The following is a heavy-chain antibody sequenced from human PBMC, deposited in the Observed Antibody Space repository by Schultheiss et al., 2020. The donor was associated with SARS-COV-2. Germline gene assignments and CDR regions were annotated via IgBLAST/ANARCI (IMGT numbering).Heavy chain of an antibody. D-gene: IGHD2-2*01. CDR2: VSGSGSST. Sequence: GGSLRLSCAASGFTVSSNYMSWVRQAPGKGLEWVSAVSGSGSSTYYADSVKGRFTISRDNSKNTLYLQMNSLRAEDTAVYFCAKDSRSVPAARGYFDYWGQGTLVTVSS. J-gene: IGHJ4*02. CDR1: GFTVSSNY. CDR3: AKDSRSVPAARGYFDY. V-gene: IGHV3-23*01.